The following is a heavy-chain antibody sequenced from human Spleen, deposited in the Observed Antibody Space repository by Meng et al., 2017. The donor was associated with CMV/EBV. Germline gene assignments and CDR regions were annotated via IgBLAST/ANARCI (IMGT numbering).Heavy chain of an antibody. CDR3: AHRITMIVWGF. CDR1: GFSLRTRGVG. CDR2: ISWNADT. Sequence: CPLSGFSLRTRGVGVGWIRQPPGKALEWLALISWNADTRYRPSLKSRLTITKDTSKNQVVLTMTNMDPVDTATYYCAHRITMIVWGFWGQGTLVTVSS. J-gene: IGHJ4*02. V-gene: IGHV2-5*01. D-gene: IGHD3-22*01.